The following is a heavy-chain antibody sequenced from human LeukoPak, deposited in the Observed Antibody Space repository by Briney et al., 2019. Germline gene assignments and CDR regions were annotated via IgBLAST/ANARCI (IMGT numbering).Heavy chain of an antibody. Sequence: PSETLSLTCTVSGGSISSGGYYWSWLRQHPGKGLEWIGYIYYSGSTYYNPSLKSRVTISVDTSKNQFSLKLSSVTAADTAVYYCARAQIYCSSTSCRYYGMDVWGQGTTVTVSS. V-gene: IGHV4-31*03. CDR2: IYYSGST. CDR1: GGSISSGGYY. CDR3: ARAQIYCSSTSCRYYGMDV. J-gene: IGHJ6*02. D-gene: IGHD2-2*01.